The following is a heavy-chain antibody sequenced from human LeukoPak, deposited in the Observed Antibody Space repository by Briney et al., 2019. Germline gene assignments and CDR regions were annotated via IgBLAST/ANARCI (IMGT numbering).Heavy chain of an antibody. V-gene: IGHV4-39*01. CDR2: IYYSGST. Sequence: SETLSLTCTVSGYSISSSYYWGWIRQPPGKGLEWIGSIYYSGSTYYNPSLKSRVTISVDTSKNQFSLKLSSVTAADTAVYYCARHDLGYCSGGSCELNDWFDPWGQGTLVTVSS. CDR1: GYSISSSYY. CDR3: ARHDLGYCSGGSCELNDWFDP. D-gene: IGHD2-15*01. J-gene: IGHJ5*02.